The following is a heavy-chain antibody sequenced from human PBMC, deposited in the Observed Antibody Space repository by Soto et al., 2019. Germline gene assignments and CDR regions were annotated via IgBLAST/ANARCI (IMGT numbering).Heavy chain of an antibody. V-gene: IGHV1-2*04. D-gene: IGHD6-13*01. CDR3: ARISGAGDEATYSSSWYALRY. Sequence: GASVKVSFKAAGYTFTGYYMHWVRQAPGQGLEWMGWINPNSGGTNYAQKFQGWVTMTRDTSISTAYMELSGLRSDDTAVYYCARISGAGDEATYSSSWYALRYWGQGTLVTVSS. J-gene: IGHJ4*02. CDR1: GYTFTGYY. CDR2: INPNSGGT.